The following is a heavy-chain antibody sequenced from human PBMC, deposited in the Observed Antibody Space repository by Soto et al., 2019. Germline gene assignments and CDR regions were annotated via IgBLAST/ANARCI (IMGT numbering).Heavy chain of an antibody. J-gene: IGHJ4*02. D-gene: IGHD3-10*01. CDR3: ARVKLPQISGSYLGYYFDY. CDR1: GGSISSYY. V-gene: IGHV4-59*01. Sequence: QVQLQESGPGLVKPSETLSLTCTVSGGSISSYYWSWIRQPPGKGLEWIGYIYYSGSTNYNPSLKSRVTISLDRSKNQFSLKLSSVTAADTAVYYCARVKLPQISGSYLGYYFDYWGQGTLVTVSS. CDR2: IYYSGST.